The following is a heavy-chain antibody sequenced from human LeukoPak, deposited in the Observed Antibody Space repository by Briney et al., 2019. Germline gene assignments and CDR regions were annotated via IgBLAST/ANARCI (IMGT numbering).Heavy chain of an antibody. D-gene: IGHD5-12*01. J-gene: IGHJ3*02. CDR1: GFTFSSYN. V-gene: IGHV3-30-3*01. CDR2: ISYDGSEK. Sequence: PGRPLRLSCAASGFTFSSYNMHWVRQAPGKGLEWVAVISYDGSEKYYADSVKGLFTISRDNSKRSLYPQMNSLRAEATAVYYCARDLAGYGGAFDIWGQGTMVTVS. CDR3: ARDLAGYGGAFDI.